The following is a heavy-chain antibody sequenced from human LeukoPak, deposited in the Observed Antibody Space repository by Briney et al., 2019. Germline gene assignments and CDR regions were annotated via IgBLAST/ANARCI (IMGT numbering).Heavy chain of an antibody. D-gene: IGHD3-10*01. CDR2: IDWDDDK. CDR3: ARNHGLYGSGSYLFDY. V-gene: IGHV2-70*04. CDR1: GFSLSTSGIR. J-gene: IGHJ4*02. Sequence: SGPTLVNPTQTLTLTCTFSGFSLSTSGIRVSWIRQPPGKALEWLARIDWDDDKFYSTSLKTRLTISKDTSKNQVVLTMTNMDPVDTATYYCARNHGLYGSGSYLFDYWGQGTLVTVSS.